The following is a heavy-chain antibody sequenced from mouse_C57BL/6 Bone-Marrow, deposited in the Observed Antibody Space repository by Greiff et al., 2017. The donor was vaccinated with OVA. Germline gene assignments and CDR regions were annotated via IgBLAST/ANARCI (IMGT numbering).Heavy chain of an antibody. CDR1: GYAFTNYL. D-gene: IGHD1-1*01. Sequence: VQLVESGAELVRPGTSVKVSCKASGYAFTNYLIEWVKQRPGQGLEWIGVINPGSGGTNYNEKFKGKATLTADKSSSTAYMQLSSLTSEDSAVYFCARPSYYYGSSYWAMDYWGQGTSVTVSS. J-gene: IGHJ4*01. CDR3: ARPSYYYGSSYWAMDY. V-gene: IGHV1-54*01. CDR2: INPGSGGT.